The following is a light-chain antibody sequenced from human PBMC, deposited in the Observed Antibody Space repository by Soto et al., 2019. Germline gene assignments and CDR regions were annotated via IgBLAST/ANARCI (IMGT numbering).Light chain of an antibody. Sequence: QPVLTQPPSVSGAPGQRVTISCSGSSSNIGAPYDVHWYQHLPGTAPKLLLSGNDNRPSGVPDRFSGSRSGTSASLAITGLQAEDEADYYCQSYDSSLSAWVFGGGTKVTVL. V-gene: IGLV1-40*01. CDR3: QSYDSSLSAWV. CDR1: SSNIGAPYD. J-gene: IGLJ3*02. CDR2: GND.